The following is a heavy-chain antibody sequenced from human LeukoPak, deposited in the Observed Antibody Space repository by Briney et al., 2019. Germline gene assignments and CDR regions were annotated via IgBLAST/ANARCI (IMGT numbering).Heavy chain of an antibody. CDR1: GGSISSYY. D-gene: IGHD6-19*01. V-gene: IGHV4-59*01. CDR3: AGRSYSSGWSY. CDR2: IYYSGST. J-gene: IGHJ4*02. Sequence: SETLSLTCTVSGGSISSYYWSWIRQPPGKGLEWIGYIYYSGSTNYNPSLKSRVTISVDTSKDQISLKLSSVTAADTAVYYCAGRSYSSGWSYWGQGTLVTVSS.